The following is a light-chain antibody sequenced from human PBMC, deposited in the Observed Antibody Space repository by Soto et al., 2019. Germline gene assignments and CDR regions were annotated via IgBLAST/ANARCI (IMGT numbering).Light chain of an antibody. J-gene: IGKJ1*01. CDR1: QAISDW. CDR2: DVS. V-gene: IGKV1-5*01. Sequence: DIQMTQSPSTLSASVGDRVSITCRASQAISDWLAWYQQKPGQVPELLIFDVSTLESGVPSRFSGSRSGTEFTLTISSLQPDDSATYSCQQYHTYSSFGQGTKVEVK. CDR3: QQYHTYSS.